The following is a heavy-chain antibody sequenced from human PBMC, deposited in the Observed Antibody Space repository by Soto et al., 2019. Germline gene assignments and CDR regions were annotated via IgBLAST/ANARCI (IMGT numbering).Heavy chain of an antibody. Sequence: LRLSCAASGFTFSSYGMSWVRQAPGKGLEWVSAISGSGGSTYHAGSVRGRFTISRDNSKNTLYLQMNGLRAEDTAVYYCAKEGVYGDYDFDYWGHGTLVTVSS. CDR2: ISGSGGST. CDR1: GFTFSSYG. D-gene: IGHD4-17*01. CDR3: AKEGVYGDYDFDY. V-gene: IGHV3-23*01. J-gene: IGHJ4*01.